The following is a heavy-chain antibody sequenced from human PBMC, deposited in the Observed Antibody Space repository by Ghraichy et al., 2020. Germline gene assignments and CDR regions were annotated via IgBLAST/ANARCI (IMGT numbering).Heavy chain of an antibody. Sequence: ASVKVSCKASGYTFTSYGISWVRQAPGQGLEWMGWISAYNGNTNYAQKLQGRVTMTTDTSTSTAYMELRSLRSDDTAVYYCARTYYYDSSGYYYGTGDYWGQGTLVTVAS. J-gene: IGHJ4*02. CDR2: ISAYNGNT. V-gene: IGHV1-18*01. CDR3: ARTYYYDSSGYYYGTGDY. CDR1: GYTFTSYG. D-gene: IGHD3-22*01.